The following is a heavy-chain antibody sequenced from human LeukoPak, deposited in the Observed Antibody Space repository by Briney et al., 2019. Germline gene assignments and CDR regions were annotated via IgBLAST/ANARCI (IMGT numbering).Heavy chain of an antibody. V-gene: IGHV4-59*01. D-gene: IGHD3-10*01. J-gene: IGHJ4*02. CDR1: GGSISTYY. CDR2: IYYSGST. CDR3: ARAQEDYYGSGSYYAGTPFDY. Sequence: SETLSLTCTVSGGSISTYYWSWIRQPPGKGLEWIGYIYYSGSTNYKPSLKSRVTISVDTSKNQFSLKLSSVTAADTAVYYCARAQEDYYGSGSYYAGTPFDYWGQGTLVTVSS.